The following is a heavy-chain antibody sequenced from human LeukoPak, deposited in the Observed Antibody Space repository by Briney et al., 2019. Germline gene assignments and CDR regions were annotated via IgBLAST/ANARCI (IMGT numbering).Heavy chain of an antibody. D-gene: IGHD1-26*01. Sequence: SETLSLTCTVSGGSISSATYYWGWIRQPPGKGLQWIGSIYYSGSTYYSPSLESRVTISVDKSKNQFSLRLASVAAADTAMYYCARHRDSGSYFDYWGQGTLVTVSS. CDR3: ARHRDSGSYFDY. CDR2: IYYSGST. J-gene: IGHJ4*02. V-gene: IGHV4-39*01. CDR1: GGSISSATYY.